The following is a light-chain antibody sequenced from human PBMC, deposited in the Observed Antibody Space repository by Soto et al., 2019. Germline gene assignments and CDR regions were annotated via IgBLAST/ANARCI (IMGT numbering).Light chain of an antibody. CDR1: SSDVGSYNL. J-gene: IGLJ2*01. V-gene: IGLV2-23*01. CDR2: EGS. CDR3: CSHAGGSTHVV. Sequence: QSALTQPASVSGSPGQSITTSCTGTSSDVGSYNLVSWYQHHPGKAPKLMIYEGSKRPSGVSNRFSGSKSDNTASLTISGLQAEDEADYYCCSHAGGSTHVVFGGGTQLTVL.